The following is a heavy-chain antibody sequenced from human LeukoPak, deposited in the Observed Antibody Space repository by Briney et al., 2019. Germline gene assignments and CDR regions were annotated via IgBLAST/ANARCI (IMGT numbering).Heavy chain of an antibody. V-gene: IGHV1-69*13. CDR2: IIPIFGTA. CDR3: ARESYYYYYMDV. CDR1: GYTFTSYG. J-gene: IGHJ6*03. Sequence: SVKVSCKASGYTFTSYGISWVRQAPGQGLEWMGGIIPIFGTANYAQKFQGRVTITADESTSTAYMELSSLRSEDTAVYYCARESYYYYYMDVWGKGTTVTVSS.